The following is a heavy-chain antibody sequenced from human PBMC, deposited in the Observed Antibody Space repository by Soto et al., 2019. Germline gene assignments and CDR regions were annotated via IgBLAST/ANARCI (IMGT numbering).Heavy chain of an antibody. V-gene: IGHV1-8*01. CDR2: MNPNSGNT. D-gene: IGHD6-13*01. CDR3: ARELAAAGTQQTYYSYGMDV. CDR1: GYTFTSYD. Sequence: QVQLVQSGAEVKKPGASVKVSCKASGYTFTSYDITWVRQATGQGLEWMGWMNPNSGNTGYAQKFKGRVTMTRNTYISTAYIELSSLRSEDTAVYYCARELAAAGTQQTYYSYGMDVWGQGTTVTVSS. J-gene: IGHJ6*02.